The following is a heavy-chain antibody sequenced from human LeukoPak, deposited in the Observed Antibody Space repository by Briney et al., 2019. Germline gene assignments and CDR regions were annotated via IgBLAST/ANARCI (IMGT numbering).Heavy chain of an antibody. CDR3: ARDQEGFDY. CDR2: IYPRDGST. CDR1: GGTFSSYA. Sequence: ASVKVSCKASGGTFSSYAISWVRQAPGQGLEWMGMIYPRDGSTSYAQKFQGRVTVTRDTSTSTVHMELSGLRSEDTAVYYCARDQEGFDYWGQGTLVTVSS. V-gene: IGHV1-46*01. J-gene: IGHJ4*02.